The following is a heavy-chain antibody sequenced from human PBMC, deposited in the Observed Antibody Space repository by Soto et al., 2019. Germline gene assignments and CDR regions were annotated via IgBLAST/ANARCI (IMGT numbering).Heavy chain of an antibody. Sequence: QVQLQESGPGLVKPSQTLSLTCTVSGGSISNADYYWSWVRQPPGKGLEWIGYIYYSGSSFFNPSLKSRVTMSKDPSKNQFSLRLTSVTAADTAVHYCARAIVVTVGGMDVWGRGTTVTVSS. CDR2: IYYSGSS. D-gene: IGHD5-12*01. V-gene: IGHV4-30-4*01. J-gene: IGHJ6*02. CDR3: ARAIVVTVGGMDV. CDR1: GGSISNADYY.